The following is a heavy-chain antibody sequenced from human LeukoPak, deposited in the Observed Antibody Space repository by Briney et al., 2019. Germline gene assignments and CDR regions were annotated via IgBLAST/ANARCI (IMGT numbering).Heavy chain of an antibody. D-gene: IGHD3-9*01. J-gene: IGHJ4*02. CDR1: GFTFSSYA. CDR3: AKDYDTLTGYYSLIDY. CDR2: VSGSGGST. V-gene: IGHV3-23*01. Sequence: GGSLRLSCAASGFTFSSYAMSWVRQAPGKGLEWVSVVSGSGGSTSYADSVKGRFTVSRDNSKNMLYLQMNSLRAEDTAVYYCAKDYDTLTGYYSLIDYWGQGTLVTVSS.